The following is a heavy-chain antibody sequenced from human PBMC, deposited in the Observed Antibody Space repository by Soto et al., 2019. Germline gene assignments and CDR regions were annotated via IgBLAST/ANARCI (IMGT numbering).Heavy chain of an antibody. CDR2: IVPMLGTP. V-gene: IGHV1-69*01. D-gene: IGHD3-16*01. J-gene: IGHJ6*04. CDR3: AGNGSYISSLRRYSGMAV. Sequence: QVQLVQSGAEVKEPGSSVRVSCKASGGTFDNFIMNWVRQTPGQGLEWMGGIVPMLGTPTYAEKFKGRVTISATGSTSTMDGEVTSLRSEDTAIYDCAGNGSYISSLRRYSGMAVWGEWTTVTVSS. CDR1: GGTFDNFI.